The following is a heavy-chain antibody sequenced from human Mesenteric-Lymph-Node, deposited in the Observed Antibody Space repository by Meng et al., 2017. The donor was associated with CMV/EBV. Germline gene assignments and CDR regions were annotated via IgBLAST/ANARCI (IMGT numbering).Heavy chain of an antibody. CDR1: TSTSYY. Sequence: TSTSYYIHWVRQAPEQGLEWMGIINPSGGSTNYAQKFQGRVTMTRDTSTSTVYMELSSLRSEDTAVYYCARDIGSLYGGSWYWFDPWGQGTLVTVSS. CDR3: ARDIGSLYGGSWYWFDP. J-gene: IGHJ5*02. CDR2: INPSGGST. V-gene: IGHV1-46*01. D-gene: IGHD6-13*01.